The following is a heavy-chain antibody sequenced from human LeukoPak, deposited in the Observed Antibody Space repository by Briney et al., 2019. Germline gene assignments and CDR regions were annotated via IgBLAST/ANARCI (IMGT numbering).Heavy chain of an antibody. CDR1: GYTFTSYD. D-gene: IGHD3-22*01. CDR3: ARGDDSSGYSRSPPSEYFQH. Sequence: ASVTVSCKASGYTFTSYDITWVRQATGQGLEWRGWTNPNSGNTGYAQKFQGRVTMTRTTSISTAYKELSSLRSEDTAVYYCARGDDSSGYSRSPPSEYFQHWGQGTLVTVSS. V-gene: IGHV1-8*01. CDR2: TNPNSGNT. J-gene: IGHJ1*01.